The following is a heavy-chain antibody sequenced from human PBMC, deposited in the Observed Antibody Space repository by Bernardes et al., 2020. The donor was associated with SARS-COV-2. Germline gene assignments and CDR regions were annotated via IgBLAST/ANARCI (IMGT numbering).Heavy chain of an antibody. Sequence: GGSLRLSCAASGFTFSTYAMSWVRQAPGKGLEWVSAISGSGDSAQSIFYADSVKGRFTISRDNSMNTLYLQMNSLRADDTAVYYCARDRPGSYFEYWGQGSLVTVSS. CDR3: ARDRPGSYFEY. CDR1: GFTFSTYA. V-gene: IGHV3-23*01. D-gene: IGHD3-10*01. J-gene: IGHJ4*02. CDR2: ISGSGDSAQSI.